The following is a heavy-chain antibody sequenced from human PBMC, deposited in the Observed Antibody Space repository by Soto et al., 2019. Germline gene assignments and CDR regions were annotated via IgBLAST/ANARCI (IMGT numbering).Heavy chain of an antibody. CDR2: ISSSGSTI. CDR3: ASQTAGLRVAFDI. J-gene: IGHJ3*02. V-gene: IGHV3-11*01. D-gene: IGHD2-21*02. Sequence: VGSLRLSWTAAGCTFSDYDVSWIRQAPGKGLEWVSYISSSGSTIYYADSVKGRFTISRDNAKNSLYLQMNSLRAEDTAVYYCASQTAGLRVAFDIWGQGTMVTVSS. CDR1: GCTFSDYD.